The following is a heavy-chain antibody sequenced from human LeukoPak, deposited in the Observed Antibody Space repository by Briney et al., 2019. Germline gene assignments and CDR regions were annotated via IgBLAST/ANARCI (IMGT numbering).Heavy chain of an antibody. CDR1: GFTFSSYG. J-gene: IGHJ4*02. Sequence: PGGSLRLSCAASGFTFSSYGMHWVRQAPGKGLEWVAVIWYDGSNKYYADSVKGRFTISRDNSKNTLYLQMNSLRAEDTAVYYCAKDFYGDYDVFDYWGQGTLVTVSS. D-gene: IGHD4-17*01. CDR2: IWYDGSNK. CDR3: AKDFYGDYDVFDY. V-gene: IGHV3-33*06.